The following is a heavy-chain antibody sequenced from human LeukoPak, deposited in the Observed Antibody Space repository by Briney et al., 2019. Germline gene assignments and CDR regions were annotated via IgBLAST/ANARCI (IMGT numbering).Heavy chain of an antibody. J-gene: IGHJ3*02. Sequence: GESLKISCKGSGYSFTSYWIGWVRQMPGKGLEWMGIIYPGDSDTRYSPSFQGQVTISADKSISTAYLQWSSLKASDTAMYYCARRRYYYDSSGYSTWDAFDIWGQGTMVTVSS. CDR2: IYPGDSDT. D-gene: IGHD3-22*01. CDR3: ARRRYYYDSSGYSTWDAFDI. CDR1: GYSFTSYW. V-gene: IGHV5-51*01.